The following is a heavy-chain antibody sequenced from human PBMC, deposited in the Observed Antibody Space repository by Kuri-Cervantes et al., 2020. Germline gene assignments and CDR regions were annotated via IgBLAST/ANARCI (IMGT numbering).Heavy chain of an antibody. Sequence: GESLKISCAASGFTFSSYGMHWVRQAPGKGLEWVAVIWYDGSNKYYADSVKGRFTISRDNSKDTLYLQMNSLRAEDTAVYYCARNYDSSGLADYWGQGTLVTVSS. CDR1: GFTFSSYG. D-gene: IGHD3-22*01. CDR2: IWYDGSNK. V-gene: IGHV3-33*01. J-gene: IGHJ4*02. CDR3: ARNYDSSGLADY.